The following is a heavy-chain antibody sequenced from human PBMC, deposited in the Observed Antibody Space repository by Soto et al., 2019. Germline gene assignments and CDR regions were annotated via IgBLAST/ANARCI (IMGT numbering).Heavy chain of an antibody. CDR1: GFTFSNYV. J-gene: IGHJ4*02. D-gene: IGHD3-22*01. CDR3: ASRNYYETGAYYYYYFDY. CDR2: ISGSGRKT. V-gene: IGHV3-23*01. Sequence: GGSLRLSCAASGFTFSNYVMSWVRQAPGKGLEWVSGISGSGRKTYYADYVKGRFTISRDNSKNTFYLQMSSLKAEDTTVYFCASRNYYETGAYYYYYFDYWGLGTLVTVSS.